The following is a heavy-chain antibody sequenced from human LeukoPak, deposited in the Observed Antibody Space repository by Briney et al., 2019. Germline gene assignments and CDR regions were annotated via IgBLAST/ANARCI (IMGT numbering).Heavy chain of an antibody. CDR2: LIGSSGST. V-gene: IGHV3-23*01. CDR1: GFTSINYA. D-gene: IGHD5-12*01. Sequence: PGGSLRLSCAASGFTSINYAMNWVRQAPGKGLEWVSVLIGSSGSTDYADSVKDRFTISRDTSKNTVFLQMNSLRAEDTAIYYCAKGAYDYIEMGYFDSWGQGSLVTVSS. CDR3: AKGAYDYIEMGYFDS. J-gene: IGHJ4*02.